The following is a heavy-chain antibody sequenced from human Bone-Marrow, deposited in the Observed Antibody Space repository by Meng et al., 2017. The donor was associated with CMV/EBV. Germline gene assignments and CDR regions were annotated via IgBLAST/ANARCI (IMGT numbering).Heavy chain of an antibody. CDR3: ARDRFPGHSGSYPLGY. D-gene: IGHD1-26*01. V-gene: IGHV3-30-3*01. Sequence: GESLKISCAASGFTFSSYAMHWVRQAPGKGLEWVAVISYDGSNKYYADSVKGRFTISRDNSKNTLYLQMNSLRAEDTAVYYCARDRFPGHSGSYPLGYWGQGMLVTVSS. CDR1: GFTFSSYA. CDR2: ISYDGSNK. J-gene: IGHJ4*02.